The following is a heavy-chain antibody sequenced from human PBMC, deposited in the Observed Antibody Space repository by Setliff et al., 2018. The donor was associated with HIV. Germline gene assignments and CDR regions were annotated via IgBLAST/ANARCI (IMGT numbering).Heavy chain of an antibody. D-gene: IGHD4-4*01. CDR2: IIPNSGGT. CDR3: ARLVRTDSNYNLGVDV. Sequence: ASVKVSCKASGYTFTGYLMHWVRQAPGQGLEWMGRIIPNSGGTNYAQKFQGWVSMTRDTSISTAYMELSRLRPDDTAVYYCARLVRTDSNYNLGVDVWGQGTTVTVSS. J-gene: IGHJ6*02. CDR1: GYTFTGYL. V-gene: IGHV1-2*04.